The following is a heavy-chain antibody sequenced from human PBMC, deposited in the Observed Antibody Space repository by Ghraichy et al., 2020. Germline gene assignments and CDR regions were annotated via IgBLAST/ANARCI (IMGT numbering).Heavy chain of an antibody. Sequence: GGSLRLSCAASGFTFSSYAMSWVRQAPGKGLEWVSAISGSGGSTYYADSVKGRFTISRDNSKNTLYLQMNSLRAEDTAVYYCAKMVDYYGSGSYDYWGQGTLVTVSS. CDR1: GFTFSSYA. V-gene: IGHV3-23*01. D-gene: IGHD3-10*01. J-gene: IGHJ4*02. CDR3: AKMVDYYGSGSYDY. CDR2: ISGSGGST.